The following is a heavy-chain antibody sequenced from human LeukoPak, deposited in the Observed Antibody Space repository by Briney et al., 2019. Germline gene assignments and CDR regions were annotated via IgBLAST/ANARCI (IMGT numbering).Heavy chain of an antibody. CDR3: ARERSGWDQYYYYYMDV. CDR1: GYTFTSYY. J-gene: IGHJ6*03. V-gene: IGHV1-46*01. D-gene: IGHD6-19*01. CDR2: INPSGGST. Sequence: ASVKVSCMASGYTFTSYYMHWVRQAPGQGLEWMGIINPSGGSTSYAQKFQGRVTMTRDTSTSTLYMELSSLRSEDTAVYYCARERSGWDQYYYYYMDVWGKGTTVTVSS.